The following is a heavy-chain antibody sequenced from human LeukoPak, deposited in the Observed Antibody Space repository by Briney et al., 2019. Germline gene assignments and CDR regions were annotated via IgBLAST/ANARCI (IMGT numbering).Heavy chain of an antibody. CDR2: ISWDGGTT. J-gene: IGHJ4*02. V-gene: IGHV3-43D*03. CDR1: GFTFDDYA. CDR3: AKERHCGSYSYYFDY. Sequence: GGSLRLSCAASGFTFDDYAMHWVRQAPGKGLEWVSLISWDGGTTYYADSVKGRFTISRDNSKNSLYLQMNSLRAEDTALYYCAKERHCGSYSYYFDYWGQGTLVTVSS. D-gene: IGHD1-26*01.